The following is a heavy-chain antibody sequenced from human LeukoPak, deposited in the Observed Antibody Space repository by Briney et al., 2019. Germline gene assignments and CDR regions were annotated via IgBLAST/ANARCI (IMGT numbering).Heavy chain of an antibody. V-gene: IGHV4-30-2*01. CDR2: IYHSGST. J-gene: IGHJ4*02. D-gene: IGHD1-26*01. CDR3: ARVKVGATFDY. CDR1: GGSISSGGYY. Sequence: SETLSLTCTVSGGSISSGGYYWSWIRQPPGKGLEWIGYIYHSGSTYYNPSLKNRVTISVDRSKNQFSLKLSSVTAADTAVYYCARVKVGATFDYWGQGTLVTVSS.